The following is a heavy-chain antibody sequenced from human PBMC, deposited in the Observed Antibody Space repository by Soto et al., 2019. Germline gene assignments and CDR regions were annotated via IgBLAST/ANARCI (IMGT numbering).Heavy chain of an antibody. D-gene: IGHD3-9*01. CDR1: GFTFSYYG. Sequence: QVQLVESGGGVVQPGGSLRLSCAASGFTFSYYGFHWVRQAPGKGLEWVAVMHTGGNEKYYVDSVKGRFTVSRDDYRNMVYVEMNGLRAEDTAEYFCARDADTTGHYSHFDLWGRGALVAVS. CDR2: MHTGGNEK. J-gene: IGHJ4*02. V-gene: IGHV3-33*08. CDR3: ARDADTTGHYSHFDL.